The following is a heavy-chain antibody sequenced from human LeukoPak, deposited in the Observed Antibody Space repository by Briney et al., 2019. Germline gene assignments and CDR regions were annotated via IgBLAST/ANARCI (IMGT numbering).Heavy chain of an antibody. D-gene: IGHD6-25*01. CDR1: GFTFSGYD. Sequence: PGGSLRLSCAASGFTFSGYDMHWLRHPTGKGLEWVSGIGIPGDTYYPGSVKGRFTISRENAKNSFYLQMNSLRAEDTAVYYCARAHVAAGLAFDIWGQGTMVTVSS. CDR3: ARAHVAAGLAFDI. J-gene: IGHJ3*02. CDR2: IGIPGDT. V-gene: IGHV3-13*01.